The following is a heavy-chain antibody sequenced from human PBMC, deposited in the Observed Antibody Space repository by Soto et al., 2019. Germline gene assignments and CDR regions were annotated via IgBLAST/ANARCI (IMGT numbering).Heavy chain of an antibody. CDR2: VYPGDSET. D-gene: IGHD2-15*01. CDR3: AREYCSGGSCYRNYYYYGMDV. J-gene: IGHJ6*02. Sequence: PGESLKISCQGGGYDFTTFWIAWVRQMPGKGLEWMGIVYPGDSETRYSPSFQGQVTISADKSTNTAYLQWTSLKASDTAMYYCAREYCSGGSCYRNYYYYGMDVWGQGTTVTVSS. CDR1: GYDFTTFW. V-gene: IGHV5-51*01.